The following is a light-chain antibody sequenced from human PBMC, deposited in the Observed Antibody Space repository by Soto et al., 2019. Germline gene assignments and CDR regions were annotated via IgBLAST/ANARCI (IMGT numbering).Light chain of an antibody. J-gene: IGKJ4*01. V-gene: IGKV3-20*01. Sequence: EIVLTQSPGTLSLSPGERATLSCRASQSVSSSYLAWYQQKPGQAPRLLIYRTSNRATGIPDRFSGSGSGTDFTLTISRLEPEDFAVYYCQQYNNWPLTFGGGTTVEIK. CDR1: QSVSSSY. CDR2: RTS. CDR3: QQYNNWPLT.